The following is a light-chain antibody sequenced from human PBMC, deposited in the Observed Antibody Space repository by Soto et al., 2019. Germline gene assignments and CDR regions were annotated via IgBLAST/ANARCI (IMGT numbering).Light chain of an antibody. J-gene: IGLJ1*01. CDR3: CSYAGSYTWV. CDR1: SSDVGGYNY. CDR2: DVS. V-gene: IGLV2-11*01. Sequence: QSALTQPRSVSGSPGQSVTISCTGTSSDVGGYNYVSWYQQHPGKAPKLTIYDVSKRPSGVPDRFSGSKSGNTASLTFSGLQAEDEADYYCCSYAGSYTWVFGAGTKLTVL.